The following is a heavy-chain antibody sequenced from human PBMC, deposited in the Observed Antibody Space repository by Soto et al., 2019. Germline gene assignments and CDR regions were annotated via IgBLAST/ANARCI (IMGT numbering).Heavy chain of an antibody. D-gene: IGHD3-10*01. V-gene: IGHV3-7*05. Sequence: EVQLVESGGGLVQPGGSLRLSCAASGFTFSSYWMSWVRQAPGKGLEWVANIKQDGSEKYYVDSVKGRFTISRDNAKNSLYLQMNSLRAEDTAVYYCASGSTMVWGVIGGNYYFDYWRQGTLVTVSS. CDR2: IKQDGSEK. J-gene: IGHJ4*02. CDR1: GFTFSSYW. CDR3: ASGSTMVWGVIGGNYYFDY.